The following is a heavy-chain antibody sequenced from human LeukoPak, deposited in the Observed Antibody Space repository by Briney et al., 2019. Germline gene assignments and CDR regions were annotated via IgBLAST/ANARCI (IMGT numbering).Heavy chain of an antibody. J-gene: IGHJ4*02. V-gene: IGHV1-46*01. CDR1: GYTFTSYY. CDR2: INPSGGST. D-gene: IGHD3-3*01. CDR3: ANQKRDDFWSGYYNYFDY. Sequence: ASVKVSCKASGYTFTSYYMHWVRQAPGQGLEWMGIINPSGGSTSYAQKFQGRVTMTRDTSTSTDYMELSSLRSEDTAVYYCANQKRDDFWSGYYNYFDYWGQGTLVTVSS.